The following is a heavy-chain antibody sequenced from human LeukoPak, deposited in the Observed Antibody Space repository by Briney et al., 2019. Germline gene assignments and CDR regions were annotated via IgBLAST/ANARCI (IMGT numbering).Heavy chain of an antibody. CDR1: GGSISSYY. CDR3: ARVALYDTSGHNYFDY. J-gene: IGHJ4*02. V-gene: IGHV4-59*12. CDR2: IYYSGST. D-gene: IGHD3-22*01. Sequence: SETLSLTCTVSGGSISSYYWSWIRQPPGKGLEWIGYIYYSGSTNYNPSLKSRVTISVDTSKNQFSLKLSSVTAADTAMYYCARVALYDTSGHNYFDYWGQGILVTVSS.